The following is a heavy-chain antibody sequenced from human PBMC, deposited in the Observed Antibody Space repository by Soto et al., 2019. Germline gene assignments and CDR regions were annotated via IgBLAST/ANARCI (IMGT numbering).Heavy chain of an antibody. D-gene: IGHD3-10*01. CDR1: GYSFSTYD. CDR3: ATSYDSGVDP. Sequence: LLLQSGAELKKPGASVKISCKASGYSFSTYDLSWLRQAPGQGPEWMGRISPKNGNTNYAQNFQDRVTMTADTSSSTAYMELRGLRSDDTAKYYCATSYDSGVDPWGQGTLVTVSS. CDR2: ISPKNGNT. J-gene: IGHJ5*02. V-gene: IGHV1-18*04.